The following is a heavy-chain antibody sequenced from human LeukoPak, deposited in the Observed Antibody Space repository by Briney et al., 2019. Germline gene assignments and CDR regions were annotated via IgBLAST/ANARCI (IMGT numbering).Heavy chain of an antibody. CDR3: ARGYSRAAMLFDY. J-gene: IGHJ4*02. V-gene: IGHV3-7*04. CDR2: IKQDGSEK. Sequence: GGSLRLSCAASGFTFSSYWMSWGRQAPGKGLEWVANIKQDGSEKYYVDSVKGRFTISRDNAKNSLYLQMNSLRAEDTALYYCARGYSRAAMLFDYWGQGTLVAVSS. D-gene: IGHD2-2*01. CDR1: GFTFSSYW.